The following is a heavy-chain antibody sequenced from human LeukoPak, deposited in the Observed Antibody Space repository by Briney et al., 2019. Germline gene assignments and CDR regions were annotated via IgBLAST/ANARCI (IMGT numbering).Heavy chain of an antibody. Sequence: GSCLRLSCAASGCTLSSFGEHWVRKAPGKGLEWVAVISYDGSNKYYADSVKGRFTISRDNSKNTLFLEMNSLRAEDTAVYYCAKALTSGWYLDAFNIWGQGTMVTVSS. CDR2: ISYDGSNK. V-gene: IGHV3-30*18. CDR1: GCTLSSFG. D-gene: IGHD6-19*01. J-gene: IGHJ3*02. CDR3: AKALTSGWYLDAFNI.